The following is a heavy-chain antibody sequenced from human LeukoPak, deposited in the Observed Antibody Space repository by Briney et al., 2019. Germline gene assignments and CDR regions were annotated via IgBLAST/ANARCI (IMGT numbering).Heavy chain of an antibody. CDR3: ARDDEYSSSGIDY. J-gene: IGHJ4*02. Sequence: HPGGSLRPSCAASGFTFSSYAMHWVRQAPGKGLEWVAVISYDGSNKYYADSVKGRFTISRDNSKNTLYLQMNSLRAEDTAVYYCARDDEYSSSGIDYWGQGTLVTVSS. V-gene: IGHV3-30-3*01. CDR1: GFTFSSYA. D-gene: IGHD6-6*01. CDR2: ISYDGSNK.